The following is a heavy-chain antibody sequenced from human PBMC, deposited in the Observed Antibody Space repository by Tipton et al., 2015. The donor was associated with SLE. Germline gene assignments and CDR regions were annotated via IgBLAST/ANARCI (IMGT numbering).Heavy chain of an antibody. D-gene: IGHD2-21*01. J-gene: IGHJ4*02. Sequence: GSLRLSCAASGFTFSNAWMSWVRQAPGKGLEWVGRIKSKTDGGTTDYAAPVKGRFTISRDDSKNTLYLQMNSLKTEDTAVYYCVKDLGEVYFDYWGQGTLVTVSS. V-gene: IGHV3-15*01. CDR3: VKDLGEVYFDY. CDR2: IKSKTDGGTT. CDR1: GFTFSNAW.